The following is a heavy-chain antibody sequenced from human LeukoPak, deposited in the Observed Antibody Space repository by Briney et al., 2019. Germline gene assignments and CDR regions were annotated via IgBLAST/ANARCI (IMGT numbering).Heavy chain of an antibody. CDR2: IYTSGST. D-gene: IGHD3-3*01. V-gene: IGHV4-4*07. J-gene: IGHJ3*02. CDR3: AGHYVFWSGTPGDI. CDR1: GGSISSYY. Sequence: SETLSLTCTVSGGSISSYYWSWIRQPAGKGLEWIWRIYTSGSTNYNPSLKSRVTMSVDTSKNQFSLKLSSVTAADTAVYYCAGHYVFWSGTPGDIWGQGTMVTVSS.